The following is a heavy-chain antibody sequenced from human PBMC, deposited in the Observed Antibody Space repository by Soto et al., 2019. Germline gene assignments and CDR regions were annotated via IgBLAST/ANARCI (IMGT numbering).Heavy chain of an antibody. CDR2: ISYDGSNK. J-gene: IGHJ4*02. Sequence: QVQLVESGRGVVQPGRSLRLSCAASGFTFNNYAMHWVRQAPGKGLEWVAVISYDGSNKYHADSVKGRFTISRDNSKNTLSLQMNSLISEDTAVYYCARAAQSGGYPYFFDFWGQGTLVTVSS. CDR3: ARAAQSGGYPYFFDF. D-gene: IGHD2-21*02. CDR1: GFTFNNYA. V-gene: IGHV3-30-3*01.